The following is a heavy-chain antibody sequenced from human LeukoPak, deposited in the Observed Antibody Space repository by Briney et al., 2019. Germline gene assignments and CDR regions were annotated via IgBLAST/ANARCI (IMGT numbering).Heavy chain of an antibody. J-gene: IGHJ4*02. D-gene: IGHD6-19*01. V-gene: IGHV1-2*02. CDR1: GYTFTSYD. Sequence: ASVTVSCKASGYTFTSYDINWVRQAPGQGLEWMGWINPNSGGTNYAQKFQGRVTMTRDTSISTAYMELSRLRSDDTAVYYCARDWAVAGGAYWGQGTLVTVSS. CDR3: ARDWAVAGGAY. CDR2: INPNSGGT.